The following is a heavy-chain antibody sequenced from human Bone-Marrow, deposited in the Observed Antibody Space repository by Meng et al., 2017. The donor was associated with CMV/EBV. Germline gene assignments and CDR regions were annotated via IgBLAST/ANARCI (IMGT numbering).Heavy chain of an antibody. CDR2: INHSGST. V-gene: IGHV4-34*01. CDR3: TRNYRRAFDI. D-gene: IGHD1-7*01. Sequence: SETLSLTCAVYGGSFSGYYWNWIRQPPGKGLEWIGEINHSGSTNYNPSLKSRVTISVDTSKNQFSLKLSSVTAADTAVYYCTRNYRRAFDIWGQGTMVTVSS. CDR1: GGSFSGYY. J-gene: IGHJ3*02.